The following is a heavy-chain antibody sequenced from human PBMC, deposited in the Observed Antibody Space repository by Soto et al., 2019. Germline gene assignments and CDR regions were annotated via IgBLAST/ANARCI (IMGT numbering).Heavy chain of an antibody. V-gene: IGHV3-11*01. Sequence: GGSLRLSCAASGFTFSDYYMSWIRQAPGKGLEWVSYISSSGSTIYYADSVKGRFTISRDNAKNSLYLQMNSLRAEDTAVYYCARAGGNDEFALSYYYYYMDVWGKGTTVTVSS. D-gene: IGHD1-1*01. J-gene: IGHJ6*03. CDR2: ISSSGSTI. CDR3: ARAGGNDEFALSYYYYYMDV. CDR1: GFTFSDYY.